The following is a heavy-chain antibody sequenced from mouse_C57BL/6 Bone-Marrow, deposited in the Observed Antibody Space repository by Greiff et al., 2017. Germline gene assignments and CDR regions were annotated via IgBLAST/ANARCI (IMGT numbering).Heavy chain of an antibody. J-gene: IGHJ1*03. CDR3: ARLACYYGSSWYWYFDV. D-gene: IGHD1-1*01. Sequence: EVMLVESGGGLVKPGGSLKLSCAASGFTFSSYTMSWVRQTPEQRLEWVATISGGGGNTYYPDSVKGRFTISRDNAKNTLYLQMSSLRSEDTALYYCARLACYYGSSWYWYFDVWGTGTTVTVSS. CDR1: GFTFSSYT. CDR2: ISGGGGNT. V-gene: IGHV5-9*01.